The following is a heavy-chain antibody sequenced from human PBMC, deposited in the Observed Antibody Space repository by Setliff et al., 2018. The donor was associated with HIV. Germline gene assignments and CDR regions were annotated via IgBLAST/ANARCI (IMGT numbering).Heavy chain of an antibody. CDR1: GGSISSHY. Sequence: PSETLSLTCTVSGGSISSHYWSWIRLPPGKGLEWIGTIYYNGNTNYNPSLKSRVTILVDTSKNLFSLKLSSVTPADTAVYYCARDVKEGFFLERASEFWGQGTLVTVSS. CDR2: IYYNGNT. J-gene: IGHJ4*02. V-gene: IGHV4-59*11. D-gene: IGHD3-3*01. CDR3: ARDVKEGFFLERASEF.